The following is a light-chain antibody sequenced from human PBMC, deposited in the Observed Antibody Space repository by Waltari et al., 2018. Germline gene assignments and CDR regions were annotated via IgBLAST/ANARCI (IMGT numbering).Light chain of an antibody. V-gene: IGKV1-39*01. CDR2: DAS. J-gene: IGKJ3*01. CDR3: QHNYRTPH. CDR1: QSFNNY. Sequence: DIRMTQSPSFLSASLGDGVTITCRPSQSFNNYLSWYQQRPGRAPKLLIYDASTLASGVPSRFSGSVAGTGYTLTISSLQPEDVATYFCQHNYRTPHFGPGTKVDIK.